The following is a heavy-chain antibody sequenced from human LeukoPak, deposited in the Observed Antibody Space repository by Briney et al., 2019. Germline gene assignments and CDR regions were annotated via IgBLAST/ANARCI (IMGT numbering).Heavy chain of an antibody. CDR1: GFTFSSYG. CDR3: ARDGQWLVFLGEDAFDI. CDR2: IWYDGSNK. V-gene: IGHV3-33*08. Sequence: GGSLRLSCAASGFTFSSYGMHWVRQAPGKGLEWVAVIWYDGSNKYYADSVKGRFTISRDNSKNTLYLQMNSLRAEDTAVYYCARDGQWLVFLGEDAFDIWGQGTMVTVSS. J-gene: IGHJ3*02. D-gene: IGHD6-19*01.